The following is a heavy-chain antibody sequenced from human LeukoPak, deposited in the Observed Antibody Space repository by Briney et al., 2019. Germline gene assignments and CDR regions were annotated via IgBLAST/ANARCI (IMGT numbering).Heavy chain of an antibody. V-gene: IGHV4-30-4*08. CDR3: AREVVLMVYANYYMDV. CDR2: IYYSGST. J-gene: IGHJ6*03. CDR1: GGSISSGDYY. D-gene: IGHD2-8*01. Sequence: SETLSLTCTVSGGSISSGDYYWSWIRQPPGKGLEWIGYIYYSGSTYYNPSLKSRVTISVDTSKNQFSLKLSSVTAAGTAVYYCAREVVLMVYANYYMDVWGKGTTVTVSS.